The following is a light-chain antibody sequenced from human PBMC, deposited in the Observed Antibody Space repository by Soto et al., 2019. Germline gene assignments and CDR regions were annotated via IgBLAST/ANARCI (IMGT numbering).Light chain of an antibody. V-gene: IGKV1-5*03. CDR3: QQFNNYPWT. CDR2: KAS. CDR1: QSISSW. Sequence: DIQMTQSPSTLSASVGDRVTVTCRASQSISSWLAWYQQKPGKAPKLLIYKASSLESGVPSRFSGSGSGTEFTLTISSLQPDDCATYYCQQFNNYPWTFGQGTKV. J-gene: IGKJ1*01.